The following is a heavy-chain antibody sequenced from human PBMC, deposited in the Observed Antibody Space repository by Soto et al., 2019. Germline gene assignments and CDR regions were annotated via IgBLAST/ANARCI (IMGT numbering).Heavy chain of an antibody. Sequence: QVHLEQSGPEVKKPGASVKVSCKASGYTFTSYGISWVRLAPGQGLEWMGWINIYGGGTNYAQKHQDRVTMTRDTSTNTVYLEMRSLTSDDTAIYYCARALYYYDNSGLAFWGQGTLVTVSS. CDR2: INIYGGGT. J-gene: IGHJ4*02. CDR1: GYTFTSYG. CDR3: ARALYYYDNSGLAF. V-gene: IGHV1-18*01. D-gene: IGHD3-22*01.